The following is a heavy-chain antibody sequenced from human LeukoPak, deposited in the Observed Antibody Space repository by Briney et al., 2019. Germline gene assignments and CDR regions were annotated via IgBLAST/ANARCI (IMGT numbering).Heavy chain of an antibody. CDR2: VKGDGSSI. V-gene: IGHV3-74*01. CDR1: GFTFSSYW. CDR3: ARSDWFDP. Sequence: GGSLRLSCATSGFTFSSYWMHWVRQASGKGLVWVSRVKGDGSSIYYADSVKARFTVSRDNAKNTLYLQMNSLRAEDTAVYYCARSDWFDPWGQGTLVTVSS. J-gene: IGHJ5*02.